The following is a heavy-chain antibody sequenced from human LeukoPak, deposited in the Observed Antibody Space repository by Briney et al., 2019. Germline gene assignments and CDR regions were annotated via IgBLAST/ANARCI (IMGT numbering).Heavy chain of an antibody. CDR1: GFTFSSYA. J-gene: IGHJ4*02. V-gene: IGHV3-64*01. CDR3: AKFPGRAARPVVYFDY. Sequence: GGSLRLSCAASGFTFSSYAMHWVRQAPGKGLEYVSAISSNGGSTYYANSVKGRFTISRDNSKNTLYLQMNSLRAEDTAVYYCAKFPGRAARPVVYFDYWGQGTLVTVSS. CDR2: ISSNGGST. D-gene: IGHD6-6*01.